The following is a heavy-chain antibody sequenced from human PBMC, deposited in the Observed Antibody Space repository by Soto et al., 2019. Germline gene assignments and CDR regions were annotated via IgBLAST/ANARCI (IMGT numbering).Heavy chain of an antibody. J-gene: IGHJ3*02. V-gene: IGHV3-74*01. Sequence: VQLVESGGGLVQPGGSLRLSCAASGFTFSSYWMHWVRQTPGKGLEWVSRIKSDGSRTVYAESVKGRFTSSSDSADRTVYMQMSSLRVEDTAVYYCTREGNGWYETSFDIWGKGTTVTVSS. CDR3: TREGNGWYETSFDI. CDR2: IKSDGSRT. D-gene: IGHD6-19*01. CDR1: GFTFSSYW.